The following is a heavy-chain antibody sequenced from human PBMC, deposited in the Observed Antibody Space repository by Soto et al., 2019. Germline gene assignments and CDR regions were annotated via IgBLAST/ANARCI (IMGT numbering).Heavy chain of an antibody. D-gene: IGHD3-3*01. V-gene: IGHV1-8*01. CDR1: GYTFTSYD. Sequence: ASVKVSCKASGYTFTSYDINWVRQATGQGREWMGWVNPNSGNTGYAQKFQGRVTMTRNTSISTAYMELSSLRSEDTAVYYCARAGSPTYYDFWSGYYGSPHDAFDIWGQGTMVTVSS. J-gene: IGHJ3*02. CDR3: ARAGSPTYYDFWSGYYGSPHDAFDI. CDR2: VNPNSGNT.